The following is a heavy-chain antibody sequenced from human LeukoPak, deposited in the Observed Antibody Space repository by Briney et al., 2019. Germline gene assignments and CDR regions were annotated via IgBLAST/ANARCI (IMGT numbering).Heavy chain of an antibody. CDR1: GGSISSGGYY. V-gene: IGHV4-31*03. J-gene: IGHJ4*02. CDR2: IYYSGST. Sequence: SETLSLTCTVSGGSISSGGYYWSWIRQHPGKGLEWIGYIYYSGSTYYNPSLKSRVTISVDTSKNQFSLKLSSVTAADTAVYYCARLDVVRGVIIDYWGQGTLVTVSS. D-gene: IGHD3-10*01. CDR3: ARLDVVRGVIIDY.